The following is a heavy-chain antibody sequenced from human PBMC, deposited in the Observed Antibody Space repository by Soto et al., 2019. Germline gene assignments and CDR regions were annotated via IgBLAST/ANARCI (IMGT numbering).Heavy chain of an antibody. Sequence: ASVKVSCKASGYTFTSYDINWVRQATGQGLEWMGWMNPNSGNTGYAQKFQGRVTMTRNTSISTAYMELSSLRSEDTAVYYCASGYDFWSGYYNYYGMDVWGQGTTVTVS. J-gene: IGHJ6*02. CDR2: MNPNSGNT. CDR1: GYTFTSYD. CDR3: ASGYDFWSGYYNYYGMDV. D-gene: IGHD3-3*01. V-gene: IGHV1-8*01.